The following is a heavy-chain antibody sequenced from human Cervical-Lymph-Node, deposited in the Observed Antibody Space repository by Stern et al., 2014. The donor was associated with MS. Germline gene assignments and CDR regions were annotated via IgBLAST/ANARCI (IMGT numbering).Heavy chain of an antibody. J-gene: IGHJ4*02. Sequence: EMQLVESGGGTVQPGGSLRLSCAASGFTFSSHWIHWVRQVPGKGLVWVSFISKEGTPTSYADSVKGRFTISRDNAKDTMYLQMNSLRVDDTAIYYCARGGAGAIDYWGQGTLVTVSS. CDR2: ISKEGTPT. V-gene: IGHV3-74*02. CDR1: GFTFSSHW. D-gene: IGHD1-26*01. CDR3: ARGGAGAIDY.